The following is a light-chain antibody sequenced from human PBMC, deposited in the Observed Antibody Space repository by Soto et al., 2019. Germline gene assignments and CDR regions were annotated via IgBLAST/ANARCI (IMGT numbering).Light chain of an antibody. V-gene: IGLV2-14*03. CDR2: DVS. J-gene: IGLJ2*01. CDR1: STDVGGYDY. CDR3: SSYTSTYTLI. Sequence: QSAVTQSASVSGSLGQSISISCTGTSTDVGGYDYVSWYQQHPGKAPRLMIYDVSNRPSGVSNRFSGSKSGNTASLTISGLQAEDEADYYCSSYTSTYTLIFGGGTKLTVL.